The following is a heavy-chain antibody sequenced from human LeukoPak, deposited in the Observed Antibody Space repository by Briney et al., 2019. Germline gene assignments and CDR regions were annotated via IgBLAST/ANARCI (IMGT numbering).Heavy chain of an antibody. V-gene: IGHV4-59*01. J-gene: IGHJ4*02. CDR3: ASSYYGSGNRPFDY. CDR1: GGSISSYY. D-gene: IGHD3-10*01. Sequence: SETLSLTCTVSGGSISSYYWSWIRQPPGKGLEWIGYIYYSGSTNYNPSLKSRVTISVDTSKNQFSLKLSSVTAADTAVYYCASSYYGSGNRPFDYWGQGTLVTVSS. CDR2: IYYSGST.